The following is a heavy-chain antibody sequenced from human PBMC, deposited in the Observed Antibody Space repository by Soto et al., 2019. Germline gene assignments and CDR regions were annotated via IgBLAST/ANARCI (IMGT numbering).Heavy chain of an antibody. CDR3: ARRDGYNSHLYYFDY. D-gene: IGHD5-12*01. J-gene: IGHJ4*02. V-gene: IGHV5-51*01. CDR1: GYSFTSYW. Sequence: PGESLKISCKGSGYSFTSYWIGWVRQMPGKGLEWMGIIYPGDSDTRYSPSFQGQVTISADKSISNAYLQWSSLKASDTAMYYCARRDGYNSHLYYFDYWGQGTLVTVSS. CDR2: IYPGDSDT.